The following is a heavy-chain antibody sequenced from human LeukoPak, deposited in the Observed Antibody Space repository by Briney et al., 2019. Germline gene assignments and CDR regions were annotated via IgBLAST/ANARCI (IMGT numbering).Heavy chain of an antibody. CDR1: GYTFTSYN. Sequence: GASVKVSCKGAGYTFTSYNMDWVRQAPGQGREWRGWSNPNSGGTNYAQKNQGRVSMNRDTSISTAYMELSRLRSDDTAIYYCARDISDCSSTSCSRLHFDYWGQGTLVTVSS. CDR3: ARDISDCSSTSCSRLHFDY. V-gene: IGHV1-2*02. D-gene: IGHD2-2*01. CDR2: SNPNSGGT. J-gene: IGHJ4*02.